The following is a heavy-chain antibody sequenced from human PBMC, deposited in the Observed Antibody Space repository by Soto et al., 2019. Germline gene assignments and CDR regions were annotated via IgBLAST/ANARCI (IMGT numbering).Heavy chain of an antibody. CDR2: IYYSGST. CDR1: GGSISSSSYY. CDR3: ARQYCSGGSCYLDD. V-gene: IGHV4-39*01. D-gene: IGHD2-15*01. Sequence: XETLSPSFTVSGGSISSSSYYWGWIRQPPGKGLEWIVSIYYSGSTYYNPSLKSRVTISVDTSKNQFSLKLSSVTAADTAVYYCARQYCSGGSCYLDDWGQGTLVTVSS. J-gene: IGHJ4*02.